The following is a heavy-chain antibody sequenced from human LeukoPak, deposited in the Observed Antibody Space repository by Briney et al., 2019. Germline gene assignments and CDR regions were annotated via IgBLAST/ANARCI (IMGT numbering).Heavy chain of an antibody. V-gene: IGHV3-64D*06. J-gene: IGHJ4*02. CDR3: VRGTGY. Sequence: GGSLRLSCSVSGFTFSTYVMHWVRQAPGKGLEYVSAISSNGDNTYYADSVKGRFTIYRDNSKNTLYLQMSSLRADDTAVYYCVRGTGYWGQGTLVTVSS. CDR1: GFTFSTYV. CDR2: ISSNGDNT.